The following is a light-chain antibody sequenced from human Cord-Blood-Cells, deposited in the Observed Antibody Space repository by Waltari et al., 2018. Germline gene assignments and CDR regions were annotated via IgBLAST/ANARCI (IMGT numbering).Light chain of an antibody. CDR3: QQSYSTPLT. Sequence: DIQMPQSPSSLSASVRDRATITCRASQSISSYLNWYQQKPGKAPKLLIYAASSLQSGVPSRFSGSGSGTDFTLTISSLQPEDFATYDCQQSYSTPLTFGGGTKVEIK. CDR1: QSISSY. V-gene: IGKV1-39*01. J-gene: IGKJ4*02. CDR2: AAS.